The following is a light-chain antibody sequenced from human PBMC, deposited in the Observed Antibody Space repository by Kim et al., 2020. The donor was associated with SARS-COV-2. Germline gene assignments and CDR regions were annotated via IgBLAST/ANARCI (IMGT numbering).Light chain of an antibody. CDR2: GAF. CDR3: QQYRT. Sequence: TLALSPGDTATLCCRASQSVSSSYLAWYQQKPCQAPRLLIYGAFIRATGIPERFRGSGSGTDFTLTISRLEPEDFAVYYCQQYRTFGRGTKVDIK. V-gene: IGKV3-20*01. J-gene: IGKJ1*01. CDR1: QSVSSSY.